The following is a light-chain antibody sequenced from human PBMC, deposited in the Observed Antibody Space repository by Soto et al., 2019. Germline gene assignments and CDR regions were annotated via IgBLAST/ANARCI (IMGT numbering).Light chain of an antibody. Sequence: DIQLTQSPSTLSASVGDRVTITCRASQTFNNYLAWYQHKPGTAPKLLIYDASSLESGVPSSFSGSATGTEFTITSTSQQPDDLAMDYCQESTTYTYTLGQGTKLEI. V-gene: IGKV1-5*01. J-gene: IGKJ2*01. CDR2: DAS. CDR1: QTFNNY. CDR3: QESTTYTYT.